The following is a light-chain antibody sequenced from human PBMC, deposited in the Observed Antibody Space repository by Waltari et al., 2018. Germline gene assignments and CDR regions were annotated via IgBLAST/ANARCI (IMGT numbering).Light chain of an antibody. V-gene: IGLV1-44*01. CDR3: AAWDDSLNGFYV. CDR2: STN. Sequence: QSVLTQPPSASGTPGQRVTISCSGSSSHIGSNTAHWYQQLPGTAPELLIYSTNQRPSGVPDRFSGSKSGTSASLAISGLQSEDEADYYCAAWDDSLNGFYVFGTGTKVTVL. J-gene: IGLJ1*01. CDR1: SSHIGSNT.